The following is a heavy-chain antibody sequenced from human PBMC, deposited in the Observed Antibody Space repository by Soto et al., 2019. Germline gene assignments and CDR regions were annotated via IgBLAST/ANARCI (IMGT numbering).Heavy chain of an antibody. CDR2: MNPNSGNT. J-gene: IGHJ2*01. D-gene: IGHD3-3*01. Sequence: QVQLLQSGAEVKKPGTSVRVSCRASGYTFKDYDINWVRRAPGQGLEWMGWMNPNSGNTAYARKFHDRITMTRSVSARTAFMELSSLTPEDTAVYYCARRMTWSLWCFDRWGSGTQVTVSS. CDR3: ARRMTWSLWCFDR. CDR1: GYTFKDYD. V-gene: IGHV1-8*01.